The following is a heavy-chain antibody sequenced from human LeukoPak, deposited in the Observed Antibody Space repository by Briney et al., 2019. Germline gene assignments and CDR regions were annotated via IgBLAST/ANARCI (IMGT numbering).Heavy chain of an antibody. J-gene: IGHJ6*02. CDR1: GYTFTGYY. Sequence: ASVKVSCKASGYTFTGYYMHWVRQAPGQGLEWMGIINPSGGSTSYAQKFQGRVTMTRDTSTSTVYMELSSLRSEDTAVYYCARGMGYCSSTSCYPYYYGMDVWGQGTTVTVSS. D-gene: IGHD2-2*01. V-gene: IGHV1-46*01. CDR2: INPSGGST. CDR3: ARGMGYCSSTSCYPYYYGMDV.